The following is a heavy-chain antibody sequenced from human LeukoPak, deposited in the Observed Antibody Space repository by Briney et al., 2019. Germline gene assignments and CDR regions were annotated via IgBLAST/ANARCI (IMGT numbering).Heavy chain of an antibody. CDR1: GFTVSSNY. J-gene: IGHJ4*02. CDR3: ARGSIAARLAFDY. D-gene: IGHD6-6*01. Sequence: WGSLRLSCAASGFTVSSNYMSWVRQAPGKGLEWVSVIYSGGSTYYADSVKGRFTISRDNSKNTLYLQMNSLRAEDTAVYYCARGSIAARLAFDYWGQGTLVTVSS. V-gene: IGHV3-53*01. CDR2: IYSGGST.